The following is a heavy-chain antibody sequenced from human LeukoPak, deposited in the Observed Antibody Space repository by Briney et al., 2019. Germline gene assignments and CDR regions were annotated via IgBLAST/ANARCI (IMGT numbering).Heavy chain of an antibody. CDR2: IYYSGST. Sequence: SETLSLTCTVSGASISSYYWSWIRQPPGKGLEWIGYIYYSGSTNYNPSLQSRVTISVDTSKNQFSLKLTSVTAADTAVYYCSRDGVITFGGVIGYFDYWGQGALVTVSS. V-gene: IGHV4-59*01. J-gene: IGHJ4*02. D-gene: IGHD3-16*02. CDR3: SRDGVITFGGVIGYFDY. CDR1: GASISSYY.